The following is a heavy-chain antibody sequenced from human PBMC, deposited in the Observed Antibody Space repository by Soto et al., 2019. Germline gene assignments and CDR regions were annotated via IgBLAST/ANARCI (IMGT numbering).Heavy chain of an antibody. V-gene: IGHV3-64D*08. CDR1: GFTFSSYA. J-gene: IGHJ6*02. Sequence: PGGSLRLSCSASGFTFSSYAMHWVRQAPGKGLEYVSAISSNGGSTYYADSVKGRFTISRDNSKNTLYLQMSSLRAEDTAVYYCVKDGRLWFGELLSSLVHYYYGMDVWGQGTTVTVSS. CDR3: VKDGRLWFGELLSSLVHYYYGMDV. CDR2: ISSNGGST. D-gene: IGHD3-10*01.